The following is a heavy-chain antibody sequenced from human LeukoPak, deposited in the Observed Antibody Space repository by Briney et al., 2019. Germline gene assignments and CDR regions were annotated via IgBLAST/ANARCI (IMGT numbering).Heavy chain of an antibody. V-gene: IGHV3-7*03. Sequence: GGSLRLSCAASGFAFSSYWMNWARQAPGKGLEWVASTNHNGNVNYYVDSVKGRFTISRDNAKNSLYLQMSNLRAEDTAVYFCARGGGLDVWGQGATVTVSS. CDR1: GFAFSSYW. J-gene: IGHJ6*02. D-gene: IGHD3-16*01. CDR3: ARGGGLDV. CDR2: TNHNGNVN.